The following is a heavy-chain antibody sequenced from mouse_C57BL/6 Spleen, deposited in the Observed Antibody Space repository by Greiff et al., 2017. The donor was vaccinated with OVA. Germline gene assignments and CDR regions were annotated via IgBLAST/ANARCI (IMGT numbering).Heavy chain of an antibody. V-gene: IGHV1-26*01. CDR2: INPNNGGT. D-gene: IGHD4-1*01. J-gene: IGHJ2*01. CDR1: GYTFTDYY. CDR3: ARGDSLD. Sequence: EVQLQQSGPELVKPGASVKISYKASGYTFTDYYMNWVKQSHGKSLEWIGDINPNNGGTSYNQKFKGKATLTVDKSSSTAYMELRSLTSEDSAVYYCARGDSLDWGQGTTLTVSS.